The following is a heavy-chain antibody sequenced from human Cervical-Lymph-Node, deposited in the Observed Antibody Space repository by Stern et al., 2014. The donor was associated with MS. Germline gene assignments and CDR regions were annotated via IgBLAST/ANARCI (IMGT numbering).Heavy chain of an antibody. J-gene: IGHJ4*02. CDR2: IIPIFGTA. CDR3: ARAAYSTSSYNY. CDR1: GGTFNTNV. Sequence: QVQLVQSGAEVKKPGSSVKVSCKASGGTFNTNVISWVRQAPGQGLEWMGGIIPIFGTALYAQKFQGRVTITAKESTRAGYMELCSLRSEDTAVYYCARAAYSTSSYNYWGQGTLVIVSS. D-gene: IGHD6-6*01. V-gene: IGHV1-69*12.